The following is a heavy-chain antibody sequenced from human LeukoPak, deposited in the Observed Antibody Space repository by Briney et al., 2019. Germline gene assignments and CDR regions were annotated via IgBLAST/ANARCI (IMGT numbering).Heavy chain of an antibody. D-gene: IGHD3-10*01. V-gene: IGHV4-61*02. CDR3: ASTGYYGVAEYFQH. CDR1: GGSISSGSYY. J-gene: IGHJ1*01. CDR2: IYTSGST. Sequence: ASQTLSLTCTVAGGSISSGSYYRSWIRQPGGRGLEWIGRIYTSGSTNYNPSLKSRVTISVDTSKNQFSLKLSSVTAADTAVYYCASTGYYGVAEYFQHWGQGTLVTVSS.